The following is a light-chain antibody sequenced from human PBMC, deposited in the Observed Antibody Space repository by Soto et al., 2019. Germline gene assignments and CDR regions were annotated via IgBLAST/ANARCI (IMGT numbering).Light chain of an antibody. J-gene: IGKJ1*01. Sequence: SHITQPHSSLSASVEDRVTITCLASQAMSNYLAWYQQKPGKVPKLLIYAASSLQSGVPARFSGSGSGTHFTLTISSLQPEDVAIYYCQKYYGALWAFGEGTKVDIK. CDR3: QKYYGALWA. V-gene: IGKV1-27*01. CDR1: QAMSNY. CDR2: AAS.